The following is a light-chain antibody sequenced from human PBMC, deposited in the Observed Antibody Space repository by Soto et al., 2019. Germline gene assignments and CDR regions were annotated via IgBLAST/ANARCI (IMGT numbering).Light chain of an antibody. CDR3: QKYYNAPWT. V-gene: IGKV1-27*01. CDR2: AAS. Sequence: DIQMTQSPPSLSASVGDTVAITCRASQDISNYLAWYQQKPGKVPKLLIYAASTLQSGVPSRFSGSGSGTDFTLTISSQQPEDVATYYCQKYYNAPWTFGRGTTVEI. J-gene: IGKJ1*01. CDR1: QDISNY.